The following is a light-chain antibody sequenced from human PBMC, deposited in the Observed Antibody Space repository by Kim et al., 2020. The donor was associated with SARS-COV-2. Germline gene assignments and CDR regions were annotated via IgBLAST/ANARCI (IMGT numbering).Light chain of an antibody. J-gene: IGKJ2*01. V-gene: IGKV3-20*01. CDR1: QCLTSSS. CDR2: AAS. Sequence: LSPGARATLSCRATQCLTSSSLAWYQQKPGRAPKLLIYAASSRATGVADRFSGSGSGTDFTLTISRLEPEDFALYYCQHYGDSPRTFGQGTKLEI. CDR3: QHYGDSPRT.